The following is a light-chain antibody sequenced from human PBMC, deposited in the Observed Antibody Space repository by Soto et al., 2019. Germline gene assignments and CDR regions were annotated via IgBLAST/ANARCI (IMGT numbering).Light chain of an antibody. V-gene: IGKV3-20*01. J-gene: IGKJ1*01. CDR1: QSVSSSY. CDR2: GAS. CDR3: QQYDTSPWT. Sequence: EIVLTQSPGTLSLSPGERATLSCRASQSVSSSYLAWYQQKPGQAPRLLTYGASSRATGIPDRFSGSESGTDFTLTISRLEPEDFAVYYGQQYDTSPWTFGQGTKVEIK.